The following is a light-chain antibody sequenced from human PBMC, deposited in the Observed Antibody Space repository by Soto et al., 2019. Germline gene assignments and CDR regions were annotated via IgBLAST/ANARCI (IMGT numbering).Light chain of an antibody. Sequence: EIVLTQSPGTLSLSPGERATLSCRASQSVSSSYLAWYQQKPGQAPRLLIYGASSRATGIPDRFSGSGYGTDFTLTISRLEPEVLAVYYCQQYGSSPRTFGQGTKVEIK. V-gene: IGKV3-20*01. CDR1: QSVSSSY. J-gene: IGKJ1*01. CDR2: GAS. CDR3: QQYGSSPRT.